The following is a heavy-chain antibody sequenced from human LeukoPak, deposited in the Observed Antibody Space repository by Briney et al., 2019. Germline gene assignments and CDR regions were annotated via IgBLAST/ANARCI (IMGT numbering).Heavy chain of an antibody. Sequence: GESLKISCKGSGYSFTSYWIGWVRQMPGKGLEWMGIIYPGDSDTRYSPSFQGQVTISADKSISTAYLQWSSLKASDTALYYCARLRGCYGDYREVFDYWGQGTLVTVSS. CDR1: GYSFTSYW. CDR2: IYPGDSDT. D-gene: IGHD4-17*01. J-gene: IGHJ4*02. CDR3: ARLRGCYGDYREVFDY. V-gene: IGHV5-51*01.